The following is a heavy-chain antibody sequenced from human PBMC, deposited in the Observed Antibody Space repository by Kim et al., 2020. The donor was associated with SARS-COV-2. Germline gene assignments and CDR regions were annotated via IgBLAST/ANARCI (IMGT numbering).Heavy chain of an antibody. CDR1: GFTFSSYA. J-gene: IGHJ6*02. D-gene: IGHD1-26*01. CDR3: ARGRGLGGSYYYYYGMDV. V-gene: IGHV3-30-3*01. Sequence: GGSLRLSCAASGFTFSSYAMHWVRQAPGKGLEWVAVISYDGSNKYYADSVKGRFTISRDNSKNTLYLQMNSLRAEDTAVYYCARGRGLGGSYYYYYGMDVWGQGTTVTVSS. CDR2: ISYDGSNK.